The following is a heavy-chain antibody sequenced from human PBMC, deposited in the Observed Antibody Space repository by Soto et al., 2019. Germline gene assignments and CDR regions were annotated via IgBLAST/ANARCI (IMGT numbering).Heavy chain of an antibody. CDR2: IFYTGTT. CDR1: GGSVSYNSYY. CDR3: ARLVVVAPVANV. V-gene: IGHV4-39*01. Sequence: SETLSLTCSVSGGSVSYNSYYWGWIRQPPGKGLEWVGGIFYTGTTYYNPSLRDRLSISVDTSKNSFSLNLTSVTAADTAVYFCARLVVVAPVANVWGQGALVTVSS. J-gene: IGHJ4*02. D-gene: IGHD2-21*01.